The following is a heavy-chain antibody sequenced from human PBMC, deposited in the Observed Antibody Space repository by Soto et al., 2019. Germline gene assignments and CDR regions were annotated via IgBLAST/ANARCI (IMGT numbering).Heavy chain of an antibody. D-gene: IGHD3-3*01. CDR2: ISAYNGNT. CDR1: GYTFTSYG. V-gene: IGHV1-18*01. CDR3: ARVPYYDFWSGYSSPVYYYYMDV. J-gene: IGHJ6*03. Sequence: ASVKVSCKASGYTFTSYGSSWVRQAPGQGLEWMGWISAYNGNTNYAQKLQGRVTMTTDTSTSTAYMELRSLRSDDTAVYYCARVPYYDFWSGYSSPVYYYYMDVWGKGTTVTVSS.